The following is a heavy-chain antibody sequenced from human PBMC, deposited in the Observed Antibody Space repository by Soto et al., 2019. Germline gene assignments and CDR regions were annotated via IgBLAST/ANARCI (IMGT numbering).Heavy chain of an antibody. CDR1: GGTFSSYA. D-gene: IGHD6-19*01. CDR3: AMFSGSGWYSY. J-gene: IGHJ4*02. Sequence: QVQLVQSGAEVKKPGSSVKVSCKASGGTFSSYAISWVRQAPGQGLEWMGGIIPIFGTANYAQKFQGRGTIPADESTSTAYMELGSLRSEATAVYYGAMFSGSGWYSYWGKGTLVTVSS. CDR2: IIPIFGTA. V-gene: IGHV1-69*12.